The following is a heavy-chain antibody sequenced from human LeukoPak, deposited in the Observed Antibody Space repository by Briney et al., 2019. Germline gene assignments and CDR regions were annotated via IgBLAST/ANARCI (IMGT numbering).Heavy chain of an antibody. V-gene: IGHV4-59*01. J-gene: IGHJ6*02. CDR3: ARDRGYQLPDYYYYGMDV. CDR1: GGSISSYY. Sequence: SETLSLTYTVSGGSISSYYWSWIRQPPGRGLEWIGYIYYSGSTNYNPSLKSRVTISVDTSKNQFSLKLSSVTAADTAVYYCARDRGYQLPDYYYYGMDVWGQGTTVTVSS. CDR2: IYYSGST. D-gene: IGHD2-2*01.